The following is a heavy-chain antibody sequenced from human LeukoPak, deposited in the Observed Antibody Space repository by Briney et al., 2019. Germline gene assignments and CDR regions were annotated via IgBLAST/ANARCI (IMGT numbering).Heavy chain of an antibody. V-gene: IGHV4-34*01. D-gene: IGHD6-19*01. J-gene: IGHJ4*02. CDR3: ATTDIAVAATGY. Sequence: SETLSLTCAVYGGSFSGYYWSWTRQPPGKGLEWIGEINHSGSTNYNPSLKSRVTISVDTSKNQFSLKLSSVTAADTAVYYCATTDIAVAATGYWGQGTLVTVSS. CDR2: INHSGST. CDR1: GGSFSGYY.